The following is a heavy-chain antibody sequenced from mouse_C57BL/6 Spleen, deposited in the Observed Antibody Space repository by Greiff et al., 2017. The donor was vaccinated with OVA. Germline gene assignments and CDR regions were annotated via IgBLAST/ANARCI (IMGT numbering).Heavy chain of an antibody. D-gene: IGHD2-4*01. CDR1: GYTFTSYW. J-gene: IGHJ2*01. CDR3: ARYDYERGLEY. CDR2: IYPSDSET. Sequence: QVQLKQPGAELVRPGSSVKLSCKASGYTFTSYWMDWVKQRPGQGLEWIGNIYPSDSETHYNQKFKDKATLTVDKSSSTAYMQLSSLTSEDSAVYYCARYDYERGLEYWGQGTTLTVSS. V-gene: IGHV1-61*01.